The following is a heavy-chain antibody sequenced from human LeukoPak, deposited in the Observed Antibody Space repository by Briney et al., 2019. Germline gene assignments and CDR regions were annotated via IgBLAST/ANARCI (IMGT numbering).Heavy chain of an antibody. CDR3: ARESYSNYGTFDY. D-gene: IGHD4-11*01. V-gene: IGHV3-21*01. Sequence: GGSLRLSWAASGFTFSSYSMNWVRQAPGEWLEWVSSIRSISSYIYYADSVKGRFTISRDNAKNSLYLQMNRLRAEDTAVYYCARESYSNYGTFDYWGQGTLVTVSS. CDR2: IRSISSYI. J-gene: IGHJ4*02. CDR1: GFTFSSYS.